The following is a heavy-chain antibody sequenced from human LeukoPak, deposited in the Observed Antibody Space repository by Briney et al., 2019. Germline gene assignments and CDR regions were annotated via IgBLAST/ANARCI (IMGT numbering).Heavy chain of an antibody. CDR3: ARDRGQYCSSTSCSINWFDP. V-gene: IGHV4-30-2*01. Sequence: PSETLSLTCTVSGGSISSGGYYWSWIRQPPGKGLEWIGYIYHSGSTYYNPSLESRVTISVDRSKNQFSLKLSSVTAADTAVYYCARDRGQYCSSTSCSINWFDPWGQGTLVTVSS. D-gene: IGHD2-2*01. CDR2: IYHSGST. CDR1: GGSISSGGYY. J-gene: IGHJ5*02.